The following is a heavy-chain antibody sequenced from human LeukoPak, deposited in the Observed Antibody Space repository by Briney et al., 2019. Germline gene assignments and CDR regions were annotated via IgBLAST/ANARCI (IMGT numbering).Heavy chain of an antibody. CDR1: GGTFSSYA. CDR2: IIPILSIA. J-gene: IGHJ4*02. D-gene: IGHD5-18*01. Sequence: ASVKVSCKASGGTFSSYAISWVRQAPGQGLEWMGRIIPILSIANYPQKFQGRVTITADKSTSTAYMELSSLRSEDTAVYYCARVDTAMVIDYWGQGTLVTVSS. V-gene: IGHV1-69*04. CDR3: ARVDTAMVIDY.